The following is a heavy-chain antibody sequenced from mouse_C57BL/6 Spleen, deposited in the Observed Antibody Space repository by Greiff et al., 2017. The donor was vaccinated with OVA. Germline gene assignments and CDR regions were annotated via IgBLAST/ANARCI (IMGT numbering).Heavy chain of an antibody. V-gene: IGHV1-9*01. CDR3: ARMGTTVWYFDV. D-gene: IGHD2-13*01. CDR1: GYTFTGYW. CDR2: NLPGSGST. Sequence: QVQLKESGAELMKPGASVKLSCKATGYTFTGYWIEWVKQRPGHGLEWIGENLPGSGSTNYNEKFKGKATFTADTSSNTAYMQLSSLTTEDSAIYYYARMGTTVWYFDVWGTGTTVTVSS. J-gene: IGHJ1*03.